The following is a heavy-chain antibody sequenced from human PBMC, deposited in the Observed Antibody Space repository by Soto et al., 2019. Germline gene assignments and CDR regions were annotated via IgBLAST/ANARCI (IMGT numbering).Heavy chain of an antibody. V-gene: IGHV3-23*01. J-gene: IGHJ4*02. CDR3: ARGLVPAAKTSLNDY. CDR2: ISDDGGST. CDR1: GFTFNNYA. Sequence: PGGSLILSCAASGFTFNNYAMTWVRQAPGKGLEWVSTISDDGGSTYYADSVKGRFTISRDDSKKTLFLQMNSLRAEDTAVYYCARGLVPAAKTSLNDYWGQGTLVTVS. D-gene: IGHD2-2*01.